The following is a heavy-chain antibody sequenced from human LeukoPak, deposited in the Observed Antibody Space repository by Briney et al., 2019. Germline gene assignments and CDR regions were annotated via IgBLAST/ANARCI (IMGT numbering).Heavy chain of an antibody. J-gene: IGHJ4*02. CDR1: GFSFSTYG. Sequence: PGGSLRLSCEVSGFSFSTYGMSWVRQVPGKGLEWVAYISASGGTTHYGDSVKGRFPISRDNSENTLYLQMDSLRVEDTAEYYCAKDEVWDYNGDYNFDYWGQGTLVTVSS. CDR3: AKDEVWDYNGDYNFDY. CDR2: ISASGGTT. D-gene: IGHD4-17*01. V-gene: IGHV3-23*01.